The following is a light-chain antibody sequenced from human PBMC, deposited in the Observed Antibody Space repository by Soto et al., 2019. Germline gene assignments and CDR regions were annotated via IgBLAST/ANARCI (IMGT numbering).Light chain of an antibody. CDR2: DVS. J-gene: IGLJ2*01. V-gene: IGLV2-14*01. CDR3: ISFTSSSTLV. CDR1: SSDVGAYNY. Sequence: QSALTQPASVSGSPGQSITICCTGTSSDVGAYNYVSWYQQHPGRAPKLMIYDVSDRPSGVSNRFSGSKSGNTASLTISGLQAEDEADYYCISFTSSSTLVFGGGTKLTVL.